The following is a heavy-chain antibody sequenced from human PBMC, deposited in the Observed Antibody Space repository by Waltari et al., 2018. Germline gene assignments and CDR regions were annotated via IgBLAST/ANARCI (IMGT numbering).Heavy chain of an antibody. J-gene: IGHJ2*01. CDR3: ARYVLGLDIVATPDGFDL. CDR2: INHSGST. D-gene: IGHD5-12*01. CDR1: GGSFSGYY. Sequence: QVQLQQWGAGLLKPSETLSLTCAVYGGSFSGYYWSWSRQPPGKGLEWIGEINHSGSTNYNPSLKSLVTISVDTSKNQFSLKLSSVTAADTAVYYCARYVLGLDIVATPDGFDLWGRGTLVTVSS. V-gene: IGHV4-34*01.